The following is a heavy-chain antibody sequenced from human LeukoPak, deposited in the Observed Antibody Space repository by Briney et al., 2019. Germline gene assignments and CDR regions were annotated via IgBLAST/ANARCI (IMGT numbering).Heavy chain of an antibody. CDR1: GYTFTSYG. V-gene: IGHV1-18*01. CDR2: ISAYNGNT. Sequence: ASVKVSCKASGYTFTSYGISWVRQAPGQGLEWMGWISAYNGNTNYAQKLQGRVTMTTDTSTSTTYMALRSLRSDDTAVYYCARDVVLMVYAIPSRWFDPWGQGTLVTVSS. CDR3: ARDVVLMVYAIPSRWFDP. D-gene: IGHD2-8*01. J-gene: IGHJ5*02.